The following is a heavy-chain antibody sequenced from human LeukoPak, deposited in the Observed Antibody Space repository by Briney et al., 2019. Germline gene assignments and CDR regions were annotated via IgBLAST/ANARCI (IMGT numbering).Heavy chain of an antibody. Sequence: PSETLSLTCTVSGGSISGYYWTWVRQPPGKGLEWIGFNYYSGSTNYNSSLKSRVTISVDTSKNQFSLKLSSVTAADTAIYYCARGNWPPAFDIWGQGTLVTVSS. V-gene: IGHV4-59*01. CDR3: ARGNWPPAFDI. D-gene: IGHD1-1*01. CDR1: GGSISGYY. J-gene: IGHJ3*02. CDR2: NYYSGST.